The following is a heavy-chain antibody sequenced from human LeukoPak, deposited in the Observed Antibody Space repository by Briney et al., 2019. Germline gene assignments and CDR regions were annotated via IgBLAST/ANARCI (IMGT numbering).Heavy chain of an antibody. CDR2: ISPNSGGT. V-gene: IGHV1-2*02. CDR1: GYTFTGYY. J-gene: IGHJ4*02. CDR3: ARDISGEGFDY. D-gene: IGHD7-27*01. Sequence: ASVRVSCKASGYTFTGYYIHWVRQAPGQGLEWMGWISPNSGGTNYAQKFQGRVTMTRDTSISTAYMELSRLRSDDTAVYYCARDISGEGFDYWGQGTLVTVSS.